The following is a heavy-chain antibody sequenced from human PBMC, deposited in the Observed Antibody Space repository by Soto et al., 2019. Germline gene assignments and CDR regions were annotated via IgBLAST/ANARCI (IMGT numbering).Heavy chain of an antibody. V-gene: IGHV3-30*18. CDR1: GFTFSNYG. Sequence: QVQLVESGGGVVQPGRSLRLSCAASGFTFSNYGMQWVRQAPGKGLEWVAVISYDGSNKYYADSVKGRITISRDNSKNALYTQMNSLRAEDTAVYYCAKNVPGYTENNKGMEVLGQGTRVTVS. CDR2: ISYDGSNK. D-gene: IGHD3-10*02. CDR3: AKNVPGYTENNKGMEV. J-gene: IGHJ6*02.